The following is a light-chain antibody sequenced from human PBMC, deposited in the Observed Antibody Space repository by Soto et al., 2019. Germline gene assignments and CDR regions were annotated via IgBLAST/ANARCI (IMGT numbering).Light chain of an antibody. V-gene: IGKV3-15*01. CDR1: QSVRDN. Sequence: EIVMTQPPATLSVSPGERATLSCRASQSVRDNVAWYRQKPGQAPRLLIYGASTRATGIPARFSGSGSGTEFTLTISSLQSEDFAVYYCQQSNNWRYTFGQGTKLDIK. CDR3: QQSNNWRYT. J-gene: IGKJ2*01. CDR2: GAS.